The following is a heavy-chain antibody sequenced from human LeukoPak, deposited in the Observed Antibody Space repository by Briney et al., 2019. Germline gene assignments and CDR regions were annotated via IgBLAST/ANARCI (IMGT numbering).Heavy chain of an antibody. Sequence: SETLSLTCTVSGGSISSYYWSWIRQPPGKGLEWIGYIYYSGSTNYNPSLKSRVTISVDTSKNQFSLKLSPVTAADTAVYYCARVLDVFRGSRFDYWGQGTLVTVSS. V-gene: IGHV4-59*01. CDR3: ARVLDVFRGSRFDY. CDR1: GGSISSYY. J-gene: IGHJ4*02. D-gene: IGHD3-3*01. CDR2: IYYSGST.